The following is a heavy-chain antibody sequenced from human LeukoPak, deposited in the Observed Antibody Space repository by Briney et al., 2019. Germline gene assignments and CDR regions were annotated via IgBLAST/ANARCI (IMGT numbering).Heavy chain of an antibody. V-gene: IGHV1-18*01. CDR3: ARVRGPAPSDDNWFDP. CDR1: GYTLTSYG. CDR2: ISAYNGNT. J-gene: IGHJ5*02. Sequence: GASVKVSCKASGYTLTSYGISWVRQAPGQGLEWMGWISAYNGNTNYAQKLRGRVTMTTDTSTSTAYMELRSLRSDDTAVYYCARVRGPAPSDDNWFDPWGQGTLVTVSS. D-gene: IGHD3-10*01.